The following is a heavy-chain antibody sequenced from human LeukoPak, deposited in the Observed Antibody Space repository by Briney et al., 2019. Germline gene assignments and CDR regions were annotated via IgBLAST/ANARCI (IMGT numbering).Heavy chain of an antibody. CDR1: GFIFSSHG. J-gene: IGHJ4*02. Sequence: GGSLRLSCAASGFIFSSHGMNWVRQAPGKGLEWVSGISPSGDITYYADSVKGRFTISRDNSKNTVYLQMNSLRGEDTAVYYCAKNRYGDYASDYWGQGTLVTVSS. D-gene: IGHD4-17*01. CDR2: ISPSGDIT. CDR3: AKNRYGDYASDY. V-gene: IGHV3-23*01.